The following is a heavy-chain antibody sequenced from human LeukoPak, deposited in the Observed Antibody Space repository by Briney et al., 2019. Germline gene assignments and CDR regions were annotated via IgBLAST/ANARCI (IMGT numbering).Heavy chain of an antibody. V-gene: IGHV3-48*03. CDR1: GFNFSSFE. Sequence: GGSLRLSCAASGFNFSSFEMNWVRQAPGKGLEWISYMSSSGTTISYAHSVKGRFTIYRDNANNSLFLKMNSLRAEETAVYYCASYGSGSLWGQGALVTVSS. J-gene: IGHJ4*02. CDR3: ASYGSGSL. CDR2: MSSSGTTI. D-gene: IGHD3-10*01.